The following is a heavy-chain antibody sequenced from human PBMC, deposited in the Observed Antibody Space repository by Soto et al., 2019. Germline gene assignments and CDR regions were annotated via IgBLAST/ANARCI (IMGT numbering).Heavy chain of an antibody. D-gene: IGHD3-3*01. CDR3: ARGGLWSGYDLYES. V-gene: IGHV3-7*03. Sequence: GGSLRLSCAASGFTFSTYWMSWVRQAPGKGLEWVANIKQDGSEKYYVDSVKGRFTISRDNAKNSLYLQMNSLRAEDTAVYYCARGGLWSGYDLYESWGQGTLVTVSS. J-gene: IGHJ4*02. CDR2: IKQDGSEK. CDR1: GFTFSTYW.